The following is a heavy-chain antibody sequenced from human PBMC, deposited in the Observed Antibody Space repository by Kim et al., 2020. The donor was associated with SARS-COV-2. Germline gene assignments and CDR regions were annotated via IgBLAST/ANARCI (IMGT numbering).Heavy chain of an antibody. J-gene: IGHJ1*01. D-gene: IGHD3-10*01. CDR3: AGREGRRWAPN. Sequence: NNYNPSLKSRVTISVDTSKNQFSLKLSSVTAADTAVYYCAGREGRRWAPNWGQGTLVTVSS. V-gene: IGHV4-34*01. CDR2: N.